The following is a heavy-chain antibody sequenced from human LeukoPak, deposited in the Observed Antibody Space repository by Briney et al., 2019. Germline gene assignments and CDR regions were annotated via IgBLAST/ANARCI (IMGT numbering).Heavy chain of an antibody. J-gene: IGHJ4*02. D-gene: IGHD3-16*02. CDR2: ISSSGDTI. CDR1: GFTFRDYY. V-gene: IGHV3-11*01. Sequence: GGSLRLSCAASGFTFRDYYMSWIRQAPGKGLEWVSYISSSGDTIYYADSMKGRFTISRDNAKNSLYLQMNSLRAEDTAVYYCARVRSYPTRFDYWGQGTLVTVSP. CDR3: ARVRSYPTRFDY.